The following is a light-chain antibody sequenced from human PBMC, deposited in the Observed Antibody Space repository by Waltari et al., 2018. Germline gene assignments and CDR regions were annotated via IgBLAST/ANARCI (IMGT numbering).Light chain of an antibody. V-gene: IGKV1-33*01. CDR2: DAS. J-gene: IGKJ5*01. CDR3: QQYDNLSIT. CDR1: QDISNY. Sequence: DIQMTQSPSSLSASVGDRVTITCQASQDISNYLNWYQQKPGKAPKPLIYDASNLETGVPSRFSGSRSGTDFTFTISSLQPEDIATYYCQQYDNLSITFGQGTRLEIK.